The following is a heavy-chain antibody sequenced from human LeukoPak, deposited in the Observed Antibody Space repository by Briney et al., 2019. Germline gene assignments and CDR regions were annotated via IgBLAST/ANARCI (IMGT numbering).Heavy chain of an antibody. J-gene: IGHJ4*02. Sequence: ASVKVSCKASGYTFTSYYMHWVRQAPGQGLEWMGIINPSGGSTSYAQKFQGRVTMTRDTSISTAYMELSSLRSEDTAVYYCALDTEVEDIVVVPAAILGNWGQGTLVTVSS. CDR2: INPSGGST. CDR1: GYTFTSYY. CDR3: ALDTEVEDIVVVPAAILGN. V-gene: IGHV1-46*01. D-gene: IGHD2-2*01.